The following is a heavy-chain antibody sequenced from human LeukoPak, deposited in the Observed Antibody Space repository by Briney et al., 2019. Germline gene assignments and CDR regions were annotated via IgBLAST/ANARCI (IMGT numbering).Heavy chain of an antibody. Sequence: GGSLRLSCAVPGVYLMSWVRQAPGKGLEWVANINEDVSVIYYVDSVKGRFTISRDNAKNSLYLQMNGLRAEDTGVYYCATSSGAPGNMWGQGTLVTVSS. CDR3: ATSSGAPGNM. CDR2: INEDVSVI. D-gene: IGHD2-8*02. V-gene: IGHV3-7*01. J-gene: IGHJ4*02. CDR1: GVYL.